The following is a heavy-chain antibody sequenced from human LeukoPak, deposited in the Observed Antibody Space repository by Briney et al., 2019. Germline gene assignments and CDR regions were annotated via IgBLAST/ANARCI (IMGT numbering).Heavy chain of an antibody. J-gene: IGHJ6*02. Sequence: SVKVSCKASGGTFSSYAISWVRRAPGQGLEWMGRIIPILGIANYAQKFQGRVTITADKSTSTAYMELSSLRSEDTAVYYCAREARGSYADYYYGMDVWGQGTTVTVSS. CDR1: GGTFSSYA. CDR3: AREARGSYADYYYGMDV. V-gene: IGHV1-69*04. D-gene: IGHD1-26*01. CDR2: IIPILGIA.